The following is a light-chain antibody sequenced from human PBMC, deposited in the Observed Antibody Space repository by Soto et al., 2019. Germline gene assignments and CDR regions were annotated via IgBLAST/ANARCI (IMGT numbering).Light chain of an antibody. CDR3: QQNYRATPWT. CDR1: QSISRY. V-gene: IGKV1-39*01. J-gene: IGKJ1*01. CDR2: AAS. Sequence: DIQMTQSPSSLSASVGDRITITCRASQSISRYLNWYQHKPGKAPKLLINAASSLERGVPSRFSGGGSGTDFTLIISSLQPDDFATYYCQQNYRATPWTFGQGTKVEVK.